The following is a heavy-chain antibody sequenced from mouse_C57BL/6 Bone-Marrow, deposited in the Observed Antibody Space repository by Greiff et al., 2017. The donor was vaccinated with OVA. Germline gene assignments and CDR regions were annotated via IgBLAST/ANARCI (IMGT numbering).Heavy chain of an antibody. D-gene: IGHD1-1*01. J-gene: IGHJ3*01. CDR1: GYTFTSYW. CDR2: IDPSDSYT. CDR3: ARSGYYGSSYWFAY. Sequence: VQLQQPGAELVKPGASVKLSCKASGYTFTSYWMQWVKQRPGQGLEWIGEIDPSDSYTNYNQKFKGKATLTVDTSSSTAYMQLSSLTSEDSAVYYCARSGYYGSSYWFAYWGQGTLVTVSA. V-gene: IGHV1-50*01.